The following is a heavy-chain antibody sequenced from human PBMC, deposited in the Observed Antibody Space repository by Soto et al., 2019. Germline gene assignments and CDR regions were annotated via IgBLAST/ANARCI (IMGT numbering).Heavy chain of an antibody. V-gene: IGHV1-18*01. CDR3: ARDNSRYSRRQGWFDP. Sequence: QVQLVQSGAEVKKPGASVKVSCKASGYTFTSYGISWVRQAPGQGLEWMGWISAYNGNTNYAQKLPGRVTMTTDTSTSTAYMELRSLRSDDTAVYYCARDNSRYSRRQGWFDPWGQGTLVTVSS. CDR1: GYTFTSYG. D-gene: IGHD6-13*01. J-gene: IGHJ5*02. CDR2: ISAYNGNT.